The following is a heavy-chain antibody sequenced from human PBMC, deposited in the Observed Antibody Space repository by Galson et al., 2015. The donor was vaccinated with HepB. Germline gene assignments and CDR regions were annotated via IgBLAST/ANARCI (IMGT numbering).Heavy chain of an antibody. Sequence: SCAPSGFTVSASYMSWVRQAPGKGLEWVSVLYADGTTYYAGSVKGRFTISRDISKNTLYLQMNSLRVEDTAVYYCARETYRYGPTYGMDVWGQGTTVTVS. D-gene: IGHD5-18*01. J-gene: IGHJ6*02. V-gene: IGHV3-53*01. CDR3: ARETYRYGPTYGMDV. CDR2: LYADGTT. CDR1: GFTVSASY.